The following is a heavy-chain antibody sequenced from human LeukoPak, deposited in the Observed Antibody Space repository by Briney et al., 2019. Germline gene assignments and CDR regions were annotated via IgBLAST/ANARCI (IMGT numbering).Heavy chain of an antibody. J-gene: IGHJ4*02. D-gene: IGHD4-17*01. Sequence: GGSLRLSCAASGFTFSNAWMNWVRQAPGKGLEWVGRIKSKTAGGTTDYAAPVKGRFIISRDDSKNTLYLQMNSLKTEDTAVYYCTTDYGDYVFRSDCWGQGTLVTVSS. CDR2: IKSKTAGGTT. CDR1: GFTFSNAW. CDR3: TTDYGDYVFRSDC. V-gene: IGHV3-15*01.